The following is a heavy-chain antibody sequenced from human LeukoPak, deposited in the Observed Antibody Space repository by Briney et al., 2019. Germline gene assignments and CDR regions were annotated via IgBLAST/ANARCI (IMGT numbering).Heavy chain of an antibody. J-gene: IGHJ4*02. Sequence: AGGSLSLSCAASGFIFSGYWMHWVREAPGRGLEWVGNLKQDGGEKHFADSVKGRFTISRDNAENSLYLQMNSLRAEDTAMYYCARGTITAPGTDYWGQGTLVTVSS. CDR3: ARGTITAPGTDY. CDR1: GFIFSGYW. CDR2: LKQDGGEK. V-gene: IGHV3-7*01. D-gene: IGHD6-13*01.